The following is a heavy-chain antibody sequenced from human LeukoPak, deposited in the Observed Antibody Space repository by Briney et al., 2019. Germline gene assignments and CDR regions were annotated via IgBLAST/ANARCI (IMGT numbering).Heavy chain of an antibody. CDR3: ARTQSGYDSYYYYMDV. J-gene: IGHJ6*03. D-gene: IGHD5-12*01. Sequence: KTSETLSLTCTVSGGSINTYYWSWIRQPPGKGLEWIGYIYYSRGANYNPSLKSRVTISVDTSKNQFSLKLSSVTAADTAVYYCARTQSGYDSYYYYMDVWGKGTTVTISS. V-gene: IGHV4-59*01. CDR1: GGSINTYY. CDR2: IYYSRGA.